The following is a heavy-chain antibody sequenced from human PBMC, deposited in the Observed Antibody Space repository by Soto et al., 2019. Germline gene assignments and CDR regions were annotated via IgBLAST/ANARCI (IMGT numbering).Heavy chain of an antibody. D-gene: IGHD5-12*01. CDR2: IKGDGST. CDR1: GGSLSHYY. V-gene: IGHV4-34*01. J-gene: IGHJ4*02. Sequence: QVQLQQWGAGLLKPSETLSLNCAVNGGSLSHYYWSWIRQPPGKGLEWIGEIKGDGSTNYSPSLKSXPTLSXXTSNNQFARRLYAVTAADTGVYYCARGQAGVVATHWDQGTLVTVSS. CDR3: ARGQAGVVATH.